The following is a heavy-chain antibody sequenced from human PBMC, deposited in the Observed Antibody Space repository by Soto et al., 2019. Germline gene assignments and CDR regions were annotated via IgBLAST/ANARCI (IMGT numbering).Heavy chain of an antibody. CDR3: ARHPPIAVPAIDY. V-gene: IGHV4-39*01. CDR2: IYYSGST. Sequence: SETLSLTCTVSGGSISSSNSYWGWIRQPPGKGLEWIGNIYYSGSTYYNPSLKSRVTISVDTSKNQFSLKLSSVTAADTAVYYCARHPPIAVPAIDYWGQGTLVTVSS. CDR1: GGSISSSNSY. J-gene: IGHJ4*02. D-gene: IGHD6-19*01.